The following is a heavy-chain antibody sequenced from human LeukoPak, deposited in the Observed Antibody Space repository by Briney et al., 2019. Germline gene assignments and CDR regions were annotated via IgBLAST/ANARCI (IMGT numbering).Heavy chain of an antibody. J-gene: IGHJ4*02. V-gene: IGHV3-21*04. D-gene: IGHD2-2*02. CDR2: ISSSSSYI. CDR1: GFTFSSYS. Sequence: GGSLRLSCAASGFTFSSYSMNWVRQAPGQGLEWVSSISSSSSYIYYADSVKGRFTISRDNSKNTLYLQMNSLRAEDTAVYYCANAALVVPAAIGGSALDYWGQGTLVTVSS. CDR3: ANAALVVPAAIGGSALDY.